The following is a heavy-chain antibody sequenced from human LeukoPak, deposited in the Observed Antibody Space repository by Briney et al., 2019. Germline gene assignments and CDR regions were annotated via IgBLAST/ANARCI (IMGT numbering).Heavy chain of an antibody. CDR1: GFTFSSYM. V-gene: IGHV3-7*01. D-gene: IGHD6-19*01. CDR2: TKEDGGER. CDR3: ARRSVAGSLDY. Sequence: PGGSLRLSCAASGFTFSSYMMNWVRQAPGKGLEWVANTKEDGGERYYVDSVKGRFTISRDNAENSLYLQMNSLRAEDTAVYYCARRSVAGSLDYWGQGTLVTVSS. J-gene: IGHJ4*02.